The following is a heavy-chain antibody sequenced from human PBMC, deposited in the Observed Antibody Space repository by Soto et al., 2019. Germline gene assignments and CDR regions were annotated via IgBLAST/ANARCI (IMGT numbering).Heavy chain of an antibody. CDR3: AKYLFTSGYFEF. V-gene: IGHV1-24*01. J-gene: IGHJ4*02. Sequence: ASVKVSCKVSGYTLTELSMHWVRQAPGKGLEWMGGFDPEDDETIYAQNFQGRVTMTEDTSTDTAYMELSSLRSEDTAVYYCAKYLFTSGYFEFWGQGTLVTVSS. CDR1: GYTLTELS. D-gene: IGHD2-2*01. CDR2: FDPEDDET.